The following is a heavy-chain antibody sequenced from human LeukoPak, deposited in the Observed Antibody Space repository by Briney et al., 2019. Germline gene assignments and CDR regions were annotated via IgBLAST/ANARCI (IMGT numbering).Heavy chain of an antibody. CDR2: IYYSGST. D-gene: IGHD2-2*01. Sequence: PSETLSLTCTVSGGSISSDYWSWIRQPPGKGLEWIGHIYYSGSTNYNPSLKSRVTISVDTSKNQFSLMLTSVTAADTAVYYCARQRPHYCSSTSCSAYNWFDPWGQGTLVTVSS. J-gene: IGHJ5*02. CDR3: ARQRPHYCSSTSCSAYNWFDP. V-gene: IGHV4-59*08. CDR1: GGSISSDY.